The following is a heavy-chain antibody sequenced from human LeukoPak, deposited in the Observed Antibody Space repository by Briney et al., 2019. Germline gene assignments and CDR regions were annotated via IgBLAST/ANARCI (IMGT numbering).Heavy chain of an antibody. CDR3: AREGWNYVHSDYMDV. D-gene: IGHD1-7*01. CDR1: GFTFSSYW. CDR2: IKQDGSEK. Sequence: GGSLRLSCAASGFTFSSYWMSWVRQAPGKGLEWVANIKQDGSEKYYVDSVKGRFTISRDNAKNSLYLQMNSLRAEDTAVYYCAREGWNYVHSDYMDVWGKGTTVTVSS. V-gene: IGHV3-7*01. J-gene: IGHJ6*03.